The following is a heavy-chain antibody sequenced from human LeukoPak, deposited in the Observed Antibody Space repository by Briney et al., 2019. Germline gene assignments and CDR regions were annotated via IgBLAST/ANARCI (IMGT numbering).Heavy chain of an antibody. CDR1: GGSISSSSYY. V-gene: IGHV4-39*07. CDR3: AGGTYYFDY. J-gene: IGHJ4*02. CDR2: INHSGST. D-gene: IGHD3-16*01. Sequence: SETLSLTCTVSGGSISSSSYYWGWIRQPPGKGLEWIGEINHSGSTNCNPSLKSRVTISVDTSKNQFSLKLSSVTAADTAVYYCAGGTYYFDYWGQGTLVTVSS.